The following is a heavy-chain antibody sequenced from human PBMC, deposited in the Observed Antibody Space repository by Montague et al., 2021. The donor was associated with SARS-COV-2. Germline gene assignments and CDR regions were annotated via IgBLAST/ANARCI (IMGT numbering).Heavy chain of an antibody. CDR2: INHNGNT. CDR1: GGSSIGFY. J-gene: IGHJ4*02. V-gene: IGHV4-34*01. D-gene: IGHD2-21*01. CDR3: ARRLYSFGAGTYRD. Sequence: SETLSLTCTVAGGSSIGFYWGWVRQPPGRGLEWIGEINHNGNTQYNPSLNSRVTMSSDTSRVHFSPRLTSVTAADTAIYYCARRLYSFGAGTYRDWGQGTLVAVSS.